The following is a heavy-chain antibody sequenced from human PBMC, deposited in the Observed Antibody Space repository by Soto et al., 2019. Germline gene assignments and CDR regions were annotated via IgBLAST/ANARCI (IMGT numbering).Heavy chain of an antibody. D-gene: IGHD6-13*01. Sequence: QVQLVQSGAEVKNPGSSVKVSCKTSGDTFRRFAISWVRQAPGQGLEWMGGTIPIFGTANYAQKFQGRVTITADETTSAAYMELSSLRSEDTAIYYCARGYSSSWYNSYYGLDVWGQGTTVTVSS. CDR3: ARGYSSSWYNSYYGLDV. V-gene: IGHV1-69*01. J-gene: IGHJ6*02. CDR2: TIPIFGTA. CDR1: GDTFRRFA.